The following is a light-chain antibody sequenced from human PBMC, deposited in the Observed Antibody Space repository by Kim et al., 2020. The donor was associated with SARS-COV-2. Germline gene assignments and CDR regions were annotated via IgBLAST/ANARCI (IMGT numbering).Light chain of an antibody. J-gene: IGKJ1*01. Sequence: AIRITQSPSSLSASTGDRVTITCRASQGISSYLAWYQQKPGKAPKLLIYAASTLQSGVPSRFSGSGSGTDFTLTISCLQSEYFATYYCQQYYSYPPTFCQGTKVDIK. CDR3: QQYYSYPPT. V-gene: IGKV1-8*01. CDR1: QGISSY. CDR2: AAS.